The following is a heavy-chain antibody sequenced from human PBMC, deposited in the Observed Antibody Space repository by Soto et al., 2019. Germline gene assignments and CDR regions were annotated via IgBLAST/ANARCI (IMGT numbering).Heavy chain of an antibody. Sequence: SETLSLTCTVSGGSISSNYWTWIRQPPGKGLEWIGYVYNSGSTNYNPSLKSRVTISEDTSRSQFSLKVNSMTAADTAVYYCARYRREAVAGYTLDNWGQGILVTVSS. CDR2: VYNSGST. CDR3: ARYRREAVAGYTLDN. J-gene: IGHJ4*02. D-gene: IGHD6-13*01. CDR1: GGSISSNY. V-gene: IGHV4-59*01.